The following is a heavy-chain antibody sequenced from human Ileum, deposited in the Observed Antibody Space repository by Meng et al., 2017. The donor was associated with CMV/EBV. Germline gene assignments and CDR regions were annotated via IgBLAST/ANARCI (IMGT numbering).Heavy chain of an antibody. CDR1: GFTFSSYG. CDR3: AKSSGYSYGQYDY. D-gene: IGHD5-18*01. Sequence: CAASGFTFSSYGMHWVRQAPGKGLEWVAVIWYDGSNKYYADSVKGRFTISRDNSKNTLYLQMNSLRAEDTAVYYCAKSSGYSYGQYDYWGQGTLVTVSS. CDR2: IWYDGSNK. J-gene: IGHJ4*02. V-gene: IGHV3-33*06.